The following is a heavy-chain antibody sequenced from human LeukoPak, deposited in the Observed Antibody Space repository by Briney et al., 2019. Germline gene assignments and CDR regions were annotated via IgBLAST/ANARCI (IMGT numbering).Heavy chain of an antibody. D-gene: IGHD2-2*01. V-gene: IGHV3-66*01. J-gene: IGHJ4*02. CDR1: GFTVSSNY. CDR3: ARDIVVVPAAPHWSDY. Sequence: PGGSLRLSCAASGFTVSSNYMSWVRQAPGKGLEWVSVIYSGGSTYYADSVKGRFTISRDNSKNTLYLQMNSLRAEDTAVYYCARDIVVVPAAPHWSDYWGQGTLVTVSS. CDR2: IYSGGST.